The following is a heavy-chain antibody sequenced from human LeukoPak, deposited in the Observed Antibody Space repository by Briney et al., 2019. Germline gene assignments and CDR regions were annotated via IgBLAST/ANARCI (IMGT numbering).Heavy chain of an antibody. CDR3: AKGQSSSGLRNYFDY. J-gene: IGHJ4*02. Sequence: GGSLRLSCAPSGFTFDNFAMTWVRQAPGKGLEWVSGISASGGTTYYADSVKGRFTISRDNSKNTLYLQMNSLRAEDTAVYYCAKGQSSSGLRNYFDYWGQGTLVTVSS. V-gene: IGHV3-23*01. CDR2: ISASGGTT. CDR1: GFTFDNFA. D-gene: IGHD3-22*01.